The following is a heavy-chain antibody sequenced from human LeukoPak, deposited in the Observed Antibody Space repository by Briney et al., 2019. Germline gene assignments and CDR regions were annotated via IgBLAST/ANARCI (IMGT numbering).Heavy chain of an antibody. V-gene: IGHV4-59*01. D-gene: IGHD7-27*01. CDR2: IYYSGST. CDR1: GGSISSYY. CDR3: ARVTGDTAFDI. Sequence: PSETLSLTCTVSGGSISSYYWSWIRRPPGKGLEWIGYIYYSGSTNYNPSLKSRVTISVDTSKNQFSLKLSSVTAADTAVYYCARVTGDTAFDIWGQGTMVTVSS. J-gene: IGHJ3*02.